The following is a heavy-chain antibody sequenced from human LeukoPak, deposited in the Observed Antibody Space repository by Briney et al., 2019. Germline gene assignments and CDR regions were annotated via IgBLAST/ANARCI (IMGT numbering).Heavy chain of an antibody. J-gene: IGHJ5*02. D-gene: IGHD6-13*01. Sequence: GGSLRLSCAASGFTFSSYWVHWVRQAPGKGLVWVSRFNTDGSSTSYADSVKGRFTISRDNAKNTLYLQMNSLRAEDTAVYYCARDVGAAAVNWFDPWGQGTLVTVSS. V-gene: IGHV3-74*01. CDR3: ARDVGAAAVNWFDP. CDR1: GFTFSSYW. CDR2: FNTDGSST.